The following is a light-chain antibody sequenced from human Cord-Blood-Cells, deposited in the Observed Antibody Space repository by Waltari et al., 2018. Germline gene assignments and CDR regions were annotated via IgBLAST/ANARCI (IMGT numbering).Light chain of an antibody. V-gene: IGKV1-5*03. CDR1: QSISSW. J-gene: IGKJ2*01. Sequence: DIQRTQSPSTLSASVGERVTITCRASQSISSWLAWYQQKPGKAPKLLIYKASSLESGVPSRFSGSGSGTEFTLTISSLQPDDFATYYCQQYNSYSYTFGQGTKLEIK. CDR2: KAS. CDR3: QQYNSYSYT.